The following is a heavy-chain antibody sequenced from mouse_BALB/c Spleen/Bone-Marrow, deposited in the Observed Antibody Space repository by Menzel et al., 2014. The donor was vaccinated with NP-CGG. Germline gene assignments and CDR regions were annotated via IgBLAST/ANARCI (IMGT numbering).Heavy chain of an antibody. CDR3: ARALYYYGSSYYTMDY. CDR1: GFSLTSYG. D-gene: IGHD1-1*01. CDR2: IWAGGST. V-gene: IGHV2-9*02. Sequence: QVQLQQSGPGLVAPSQSLSIACTVSGFSLTSYGVHWVRQPPGKGLEWLGAIWAGGSTDYNSALMSRLSISKDNSKSQVFLKMNSLQTDDTAMYYCARALYYYGSSYYTMDYWGQGISVIVSS. J-gene: IGHJ4*01.